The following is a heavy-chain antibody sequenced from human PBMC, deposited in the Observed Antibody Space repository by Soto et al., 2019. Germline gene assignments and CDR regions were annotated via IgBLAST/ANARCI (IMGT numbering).Heavy chain of an antibody. J-gene: IGHJ5*02. Sequence: QVQLQESGPGLVKTSETLSLTCTVSGGSVSSGPYHWNWVRQPPGKGLEWIGHISYSGTANYSPSLRGRVIMAPDTSMNQCSLRLTSVTAAETAVYYCMRLHGASWGQGALVTVSP. CDR2: ISYSGTA. V-gene: IGHV4-61*01. CDR1: GGSVSSGPYH. D-gene: IGHD2-8*01. CDR3: MRLHGAS.